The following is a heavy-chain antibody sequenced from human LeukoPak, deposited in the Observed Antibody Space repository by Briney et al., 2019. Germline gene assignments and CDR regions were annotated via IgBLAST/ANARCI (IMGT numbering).Heavy chain of an antibody. CDR3: ARVSGTIQWFDP. CDR2: INSISVVT. Sequence: GASVKLSCKASGFVFTGYYIHWVRQAPGQGLEWMGWINSISVVTNYAQQFQGRVTMTRGTSMHSVHMECNRLACDETALLFCARVSGTIQWFDPWGQGTLVTVSS. CDR1: GFVFTGYY. D-gene: IGHD3-3*01. J-gene: IGHJ5*02. V-gene: IGHV1-2*02.